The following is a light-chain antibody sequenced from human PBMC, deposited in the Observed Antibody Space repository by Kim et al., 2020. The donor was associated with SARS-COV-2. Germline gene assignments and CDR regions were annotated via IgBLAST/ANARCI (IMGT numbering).Light chain of an antibody. J-gene: IGLJ1*01. V-gene: IGLV3-1*01. CDR2: QDK. CDR3: QASDSSTHNYV. Sequence: SRGQTASLTFSEDKLGDKYVSSYQQKPSQSPVVVIYQDKQRHSGIPERLSGSNYGNTATLPISGTQAMDEADYYCQASDSSTHNYVFGAGTKVTVL. CDR1: KLGDKY.